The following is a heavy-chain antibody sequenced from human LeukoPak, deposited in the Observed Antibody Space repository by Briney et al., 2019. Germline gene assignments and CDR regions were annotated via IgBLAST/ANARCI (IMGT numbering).Heavy chain of an antibody. CDR2: IKQDGSEK. V-gene: IGHV3-7*01. Sequence: TGGSLRLSCAASGFTFSSYWMSWVRQAPGKGLEWVANIKQDGSEKYYVDSVKGRFTISRDNAKNSLYLQMNSLRAENTAVYYCARYDCSSGSCYHNWFDPWGQGTLVTVSS. D-gene: IGHD2-2*01. CDR1: GFTFSSYW. CDR3: ARYDCSSGSCYHNWFDP. J-gene: IGHJ5*02.